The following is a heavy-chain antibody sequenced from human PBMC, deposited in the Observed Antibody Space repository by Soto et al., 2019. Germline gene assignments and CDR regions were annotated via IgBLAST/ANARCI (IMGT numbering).Heavy chain of an antibody. D-gene: IGHD1-7*01. V-gene: IGHV3-23*01. J-gene: IGHJ5*02. CDR3: AKKSRYLARNFNWFDP. CDR2: ISGSGGST. Sequence: GSLRLSCAASGFTFSSYAMSWVRQAPGKGLEWVSAISGSGGSTYYADSVKGRFTISRDNSKNTLYLQMNSLRAEDTAVYYCAKKSRYLARNFNWFDPWGQGTLVTVSS. CDR1: GFTFSSYA.